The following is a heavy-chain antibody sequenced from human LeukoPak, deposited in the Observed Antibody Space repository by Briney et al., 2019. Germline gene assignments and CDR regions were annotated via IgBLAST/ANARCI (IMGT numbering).Heavy chain of an antibody. CDR1: GYTFTSYG. J-gene: IGHJ5*02. CDR3: ANGWLQGDRGWFDP. V-gene: IGHV1-18*01. D-gene: IGHD5-24*01. Sequence: ASVKVSCKASGYTFTSYGISWVRQAPGQGLEWMGWISAYNGNTNYAQKFQGRVTMTRDTSTSTVYMELSSLRSEDTAVYYCANGWLQGDRGWFDPWGQGTLVTVSS. CDR2: ISAYNGNT.